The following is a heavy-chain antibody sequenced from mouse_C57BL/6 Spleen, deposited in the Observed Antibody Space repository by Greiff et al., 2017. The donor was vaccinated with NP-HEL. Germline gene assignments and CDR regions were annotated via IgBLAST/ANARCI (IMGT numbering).Heavy chain of an antibody. J-gene: IGHJ4*01. CDR3: AQTGTRYYYAMDY. Sequence: VKLQESGPGLVQPSQSLSITCTVSGFSLTSYGVHWVRQSPGKGLEWLGVIWSGGSTDYNAAFISRLSISKDNSKSQVFFKMNSLQADDTAIYYCAQTGTRYYYAMDYWGQGTSVTVSS. D-gene: IGHD4-1*01. CDR1: GFSLTSYG. V-gene: IGHV2-2*01. CDR2: IWSGGST.